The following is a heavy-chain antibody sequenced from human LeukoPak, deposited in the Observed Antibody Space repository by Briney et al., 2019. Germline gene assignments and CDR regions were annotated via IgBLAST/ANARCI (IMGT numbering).Heavy chain of an antibody. CDR2: INPDGSEI. J-gene: IGHJ4*02. V-gene: IGHV3-7*01. Sequence: GGSLRLSCVGYGFTFGSYSMTWLRQAPGKGLEWVANINPDGSEIHYVGSVEGGFTISRDNAKNSVYLQMNSLSAEDTALYYCASPFDYWGQGTLVTVSS. CDR1: GFTFGSYS. CDR3: ASPFDY.